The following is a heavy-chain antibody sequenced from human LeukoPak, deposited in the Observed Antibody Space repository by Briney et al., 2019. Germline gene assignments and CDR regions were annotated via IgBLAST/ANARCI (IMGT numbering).Heavy chain of an antibody. V-gene: IGHV4-34*01. CDR3: LRQPAGDILVAPGPMDV. Sequence: SETLSLTCDVNGGSFSGYYWSWIRQSPGKGLEWIGEINHSGSTNCNPSLKGRVTISVDASKSHFSLKLVSVTAADTAFYYCLRQPAGDILVAPGPMDVWGQGSLVTVSS. CDR2: INHSGST. J-gene: IGHJ6*01. D-gene: IGHD2-2*01. CDR1: GGSFSGYY.